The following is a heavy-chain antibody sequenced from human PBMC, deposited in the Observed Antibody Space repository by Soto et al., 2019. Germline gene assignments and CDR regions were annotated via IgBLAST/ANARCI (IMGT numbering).Heavy chain of an antibody. D-gene: IGHD3-9*01. CDR1: GFTFSSYG. CDR3: AKAYYDILTGYWRGTLTYFDY. J-gene: IGHJ4*02. Sequence: GGSLRLSCAASGFTFSSYGMHWVRQAPGKGLEWVAVISYDGSNKYYADSVKGRFTISRDNSKNTLYLQMNSLRAEDTAVYYCAKAYYDILTGYWRGTLTYFDYWGQGTLVTVSS. V-gene: IGHV3-30*18. CDR2: ISYDGSNK.